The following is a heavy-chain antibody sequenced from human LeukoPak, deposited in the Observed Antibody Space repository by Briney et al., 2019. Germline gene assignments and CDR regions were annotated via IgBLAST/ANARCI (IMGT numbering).Heavy chain of an antibody. J-gene: IGHJ4*02. CDR2: ISWNSGSI. D-gene: IGHD3-10*01. Sequence: GGSLRLSCAASGFTFDDYAMHWVRQAPGKGLEWVSGISWNSGSIGYADSVKGRFTISRDNAKNSLYLQMNSLRAEDTAVYYCARGFESGRGYWGQGTLVTVSS. CDR1: GFTFDDYA. V-gene: IGHV3-9*01. CDR3: ARGFESGRGY.